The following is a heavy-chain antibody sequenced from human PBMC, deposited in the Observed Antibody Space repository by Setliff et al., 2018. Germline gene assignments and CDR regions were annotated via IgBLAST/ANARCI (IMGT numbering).Heavy chain of an antibody. CDR2: INPNSGGT. J-gene: IGHJ4*02. V-gene: IGHV1-2*04. CDR1: GYTFTGYY. CDR3: ARGRDFWSGYLVY. D-gene: IGHD3-3*01. Sequence: GASVKVSCKASGYTFTGYYMHWVRQAPGQGLEWMGWINPNSGGTNYAQKFQGWVTMTRDTSISTAYMELSRLRSDDTAVYYRARGRDFWSGYLVYWGQGTLVTVSS.